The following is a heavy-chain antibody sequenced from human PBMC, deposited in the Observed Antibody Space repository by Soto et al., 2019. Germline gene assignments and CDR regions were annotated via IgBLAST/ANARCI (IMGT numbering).Heavy chain of an antibody. CDR2: IIPIFGTA. V-gene: IGHV1-69*06. D-gene: IGHD3-3*01. CDR1: GGTFSSYA. J-gene: IGHJ5*02. CDR3: ARKMTNQNYDCWSGRYQGGWLDP. Sequence: SVKVSCKASGGTFSSYAISWVRQAPGQGLEWMGGIIPIFGTANYAQKFQGRVTITADKSTSTAYMELRSLRSEDTAVYYCARKMTNQNYDCWSGRYQGGWLDPWGQGTMVTVYS.